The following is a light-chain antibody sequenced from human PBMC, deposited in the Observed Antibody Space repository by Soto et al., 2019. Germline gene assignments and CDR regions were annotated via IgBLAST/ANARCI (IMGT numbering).Light chain of an antibody. CDR3: CSYAGSYGYV. CDR1: SSDVGGYNY. Sequence: QSVLTQPRSVSGSPGQSVTISCTGTSSDVGGYNYVSWYQQHPGKAPKLMIYDVSKRPSGVPDRFSGSKSGNTASLTISGLQAEDEADYYCCSYAGSYGYVFGTGTKHTVL. V-gene: IGLV2-11*01. CDR2: DVS. J-gene: IGLJ1*01.